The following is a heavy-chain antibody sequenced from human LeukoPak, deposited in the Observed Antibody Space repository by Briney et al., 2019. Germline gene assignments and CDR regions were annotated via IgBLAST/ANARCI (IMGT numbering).Heavy chain of an antibody. D-gene: IGHD2-2*02. Sequence: PGGSLRLSCAASGFTFSSYAMHWVRQAPGKGLEGVAVISYDGSNKYYADSVKGRFTISRDNSKNTLYLQMNSLRAEDTAVYYCARAYQPLLYPAPGFDYWGQGTLVTVSS. J-gene: IGHJ4*02. V-gene: IGHV3-30*04. CDR3: ARAYQPLLYPAPGFDY. CDR1: GFTFSSYA. CDR2: ISYDGSNK.